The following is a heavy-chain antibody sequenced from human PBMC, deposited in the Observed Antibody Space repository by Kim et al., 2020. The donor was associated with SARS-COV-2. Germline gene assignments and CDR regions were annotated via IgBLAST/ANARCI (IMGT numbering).Heavy chain of an antibody. V-gene: IGHV3-21*01. J-gene: IGHJ5*02. CDR2: ISSSSSYI. Sequence: GGSLRLSCAASGFTFSSYSMNWVRQAPGKGLEWVSSISSSSSYIYYADSVKGRFTISRDNAKNSLYLQMNSLRAEDTAVYYCARVHALEYVWGSYRYEWFDPWGQGTLVTVSS. D-gene: IGHD3-16*02. CDR1: GFTFSSYS. CDR3: ARVHALEYVWGSYRYEWFDP.